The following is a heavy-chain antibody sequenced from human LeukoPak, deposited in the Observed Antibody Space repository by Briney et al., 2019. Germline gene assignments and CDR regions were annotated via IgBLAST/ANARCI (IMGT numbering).Heavy chain of an antibody. CDR1: GGSISSCSYY. CDR3: ERRPIAGLTGYYYYYMDV. J-gene: IGHJ6*03. CDR2: IYTSGST. V-gene: IGHV4-61*02. D-gene: IGHD6-13*01. Sequence: SETLSLTCTVSGGSISSCSYYWSWIRQPAGKGLEWIGRIYTSGSTNYNPSLKSRVTISVDTSKDQFSLKLSSVTAADTAVYYCERRPIAGLTGYYYYYMDVWGKGTTVTVSS.